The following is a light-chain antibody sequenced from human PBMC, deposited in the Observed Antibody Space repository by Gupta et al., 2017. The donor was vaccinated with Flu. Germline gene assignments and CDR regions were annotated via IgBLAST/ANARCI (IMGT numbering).Light chain of an antibody. CDR1: QSFNNY. Sequence: DIQMTQSPSSLAASVGDRITISCRASQSFNNYLNWYQQKPGKAPKLLIYAASTLHSGVPSRFSGSGYGTDFTLTINTRQPQDFATYYCQQSYKTPRGTFGQGTRVEMK. CDR3: QQSYKTPRGT. CDR2: AAS. J-gene: IGKJ1*01. V-gene: IGKV1-39*01.